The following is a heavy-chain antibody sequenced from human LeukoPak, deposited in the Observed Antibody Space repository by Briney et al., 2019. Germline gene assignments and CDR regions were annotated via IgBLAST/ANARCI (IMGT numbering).Heavy chain of an antibody. J-gene: IGHJ4*02. CDR2: ISYDGSKK. D-gene: IGHD1-26*01. CDR3: ARALSGSPPYDS. CDR1: GFTFSNYA. Sequence: GGSLRLSCAASGFTFSNYAMHWVRQAPGKGLEWVAVISYDGSKKYYADSVKGRFTISRDDPKYTLYLQMNSLGPEDTAVYYCARALSGSPPYDSWGQGTLVTVSS. V-gene: IGHV3-30-3*01.